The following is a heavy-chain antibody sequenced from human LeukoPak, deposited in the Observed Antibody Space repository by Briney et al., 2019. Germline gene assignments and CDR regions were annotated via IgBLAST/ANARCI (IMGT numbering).Heavy chain of an antibody. V-gene: IGHV4-30-4*01. Sequence: SEALSLTCTVSGGSISSGDYYWSWIRQPLGKGLEWIGYIYYSGSTYYNPSLKSRVTISVDTSKNQFSLRLSSVTAADTAVYYCARELASGEQWLSFDYWGQETLVTVS. J-gene: IGHJ4*02. CDR1: GGSISSGDYY. D-gene: IGHD6-19*01. CDR3: ARELASGEQWLSFDY. CDR2: IYYSGST.